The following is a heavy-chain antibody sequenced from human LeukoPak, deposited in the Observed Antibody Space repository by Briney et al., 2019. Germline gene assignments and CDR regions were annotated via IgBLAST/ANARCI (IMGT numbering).Heavy chain of an antibody. V-gene: IGHV3-7*01. J-gene: IGHJ5*02. CDR2: VKHDGSDK. Sequence: GGSLRLSCTASGFTFSNYWMNWLRQAPGKELEWVANVKHDGSDKSYLDSVRGRFTISRDNAQNSLYLQMNSLRVEDTAVYYCARDPRDGYCSSPNSHTGYNYFDPWGQGTLVTVSS. CDR3: ARDPRDGYCSSPNSHTGYNYFDP. D-gene: IGHD2-2*01. CDR1: GFTFSNYW.